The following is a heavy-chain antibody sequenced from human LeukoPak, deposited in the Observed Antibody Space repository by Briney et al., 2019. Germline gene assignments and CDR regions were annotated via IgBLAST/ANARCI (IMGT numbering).Heavy chain of an antibody. Sequence: PGGSLRLSCAASGSTLSSYAMSWVRQAPGKGLQWVSGISSSGGSTYYVDSVKGRFTISTDNSKNTLYLQMNSLRAEDTAVYYCARSLSSRFSGPRRPYYFDSWGQGTLVTVSS. V-gene: IGHV3-23*01. D-gene: IGHD3-16*02. CDR1: GSTLSSYA. CDR3: ARSLSSRFSGPRRPYYFDS. J-gene: IGHJ4*02. CDR2: ISSSGGST.